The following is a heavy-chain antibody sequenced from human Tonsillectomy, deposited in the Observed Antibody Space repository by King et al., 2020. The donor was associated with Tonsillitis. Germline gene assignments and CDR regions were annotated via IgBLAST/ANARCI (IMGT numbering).Heavy chain of an antibody. V-gene: IGHV3-11*01. CDR3: AREGTTVSYFYYYMDV. Sequence: QLVRSGGGLVKSGGSLRLSCAASGFTFSDYYMSWIRQAPGKGLEWVSYISRSGSTIYYADSVKGRFTISRDTAKNSLYLQMNSLRAEDTAVYYCAREGTTVSYFYYYMDVWGKGTTVTVSS. D-gene: IGHD4-17*01. CDR1: GFTFSDYY. CDR2: ISRSGSTI. J-gene: IGHJ6*03.